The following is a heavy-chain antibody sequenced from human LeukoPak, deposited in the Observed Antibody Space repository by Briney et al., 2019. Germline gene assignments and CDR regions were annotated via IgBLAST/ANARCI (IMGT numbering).Heavy chain of an antibody. J-gene: IGHJ6*03. V-gene: IGHV3-49*04. D-gene: IGHD3-3*01. CDR3: TRGANYDFWSGDYYYYYVDV. CDR1: GFTFGDYA. CDR2: IRSKAYGGTT. Sequence: GGSLRLSCTASGFTFGDYAMSWVRQAPGKGLEWVGFIRSKAYGGTTEYAASVKGRFTISRDDSKSIAYLQVNSLKTEDTAVYYCTRGANYDFWSGDYYYYYVDVWGKGTTVTVSS.